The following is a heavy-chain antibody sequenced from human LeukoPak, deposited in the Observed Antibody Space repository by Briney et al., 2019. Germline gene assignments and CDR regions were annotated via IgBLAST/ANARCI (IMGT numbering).Heavy chain of an antibody. CDR1: GGSISSYY. V-gene: IGHV4-59*01. D-gene: IGHD5-18*01. CDR3: ARGRSRGYSYGTFDY. J-gene: IGHJ4*02. CDR2: IYYSGST. Sequence: SETLSLTCTVSGGSISSYYWSWIRQPPGKGPKWIGYIYYSGSTNYNPSLKSRVTISVDTSKNQFSLKLSSVTAADTAVYYCARGRSRGYSYGTFDYWGQGTLVTVSS.